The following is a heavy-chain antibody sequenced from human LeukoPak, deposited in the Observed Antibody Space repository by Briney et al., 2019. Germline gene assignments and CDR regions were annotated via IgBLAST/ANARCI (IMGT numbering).Heavy chain of an antibody. CDR2: INPNSGGT. CDR3: ARGVLTSSPPGGFDY. V-gene: IGHV1-2*02. CDR1: GYTFTGYY. Sequence: RASVKVSCKASGYTFTGYYMHWVRQAPGQGLEWMGWINPNSGGTNYAQKFQGRVTMTRGTSISTAYMELSRLRSDDTAVYYCARGVLTSSPPGGFDYWGQGTLVTVSS. J-gene: IGHJ4*02. D-gene: IGHD2-2*01.